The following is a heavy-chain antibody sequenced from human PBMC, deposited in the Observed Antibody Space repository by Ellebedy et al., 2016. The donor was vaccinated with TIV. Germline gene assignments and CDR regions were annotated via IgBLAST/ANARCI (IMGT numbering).Heavy chain of an antibody. V-gene: IGHV4-39*01. J-gene: IGHJ6*02. CDR1: GGSISGTYTSYY. CDR2: IYDSGRT. CDR3: ARIWFGDLFSPEGDV. Sequence: SETLSLXXNVSGGSISGTYTSYYWGWIRQPPGKGLEWIGSIYDSGRTHYNPSLKSRVTISVDTSKNQFSLNLSSVTAADTALYYCARIWFGDLFSPEGDVWGQGTTVTVSS. D-gene: IGHD3-10*01.